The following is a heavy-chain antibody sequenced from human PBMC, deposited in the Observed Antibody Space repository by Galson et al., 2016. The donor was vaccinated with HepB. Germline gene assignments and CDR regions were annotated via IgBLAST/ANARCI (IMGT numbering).Heavy chain of an antibody. CDR3: TKALAYYQYDMDV. CDR1: GFTFAYAW. Sequence: SLRLSCAASGFTFAYAWMNWVRQAPGKGLEWVGRIKNKADGGTIDYAAPVKGRFTISRDDSKNTLYLQMNSLEIEDTAIYYCTKALAYYQYDMDVWGRGSTVTVSS. J-gene: IGHJ6*03. V-gene: IGHV3-15*01. CDR2: IKNKADGGTI.